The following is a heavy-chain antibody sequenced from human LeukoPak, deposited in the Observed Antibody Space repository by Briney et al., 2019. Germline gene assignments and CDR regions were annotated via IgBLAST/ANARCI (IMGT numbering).Heavy chain of an antibody. J-gene: IGHJ4*02. Sequence: ASVKVSCKVSGHTLSEVSMHWVRQAPGQGLEWVGGFDPRGGETVLAQKFQGRVTLTEDTSADTSSIELRSLRSEDTAVYYCATSDRQFCSPSCCYMPFDFWGRGTLVTVSS. D-gene: IGHD2-2*02. V-gene: IGHV1-24*01. CDR3: ATSDRQFCSPSCCYMPFDF. CDR2: FDPRGGET. CDR1: GHTLSEVS.